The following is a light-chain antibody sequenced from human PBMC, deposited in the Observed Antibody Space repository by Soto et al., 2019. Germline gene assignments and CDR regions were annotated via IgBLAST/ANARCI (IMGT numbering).Light chain of an antibody. CDR1: QSVSSN. J-gene: IGKJ1*01. CDR2: GAS. Sequence: EIVMTQSPATLSASPGERATLSCRASQSVSSNLAWYQQKPGQAPRLLIYGASTRATGIPARFTGSGSGTDFTLTISSLQSEDFAVYYCQQYNNWWTFGQGTKVEIK. V-gene: IGKV3-15*01. CDR3: QQYNNWWT.